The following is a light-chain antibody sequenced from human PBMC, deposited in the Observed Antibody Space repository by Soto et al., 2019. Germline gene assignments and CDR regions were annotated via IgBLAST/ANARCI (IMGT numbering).Light chain of an antibody. CDR1: QSISTW. J-gene: IGKJ4*01. CDR2: DAS. Sequence: DIQMTQSPSTLSASVGDRVTITCRASQSISTWLAWYQQKSGKPPKLLIYDASNLESGVPSRFSGSRSGTDFTLTISSLQPEDFAIYYCQQANSFPLTFGGGTKVDIK. CDR3: QQANSFPLT. V-gene: IGKV1-5*01.